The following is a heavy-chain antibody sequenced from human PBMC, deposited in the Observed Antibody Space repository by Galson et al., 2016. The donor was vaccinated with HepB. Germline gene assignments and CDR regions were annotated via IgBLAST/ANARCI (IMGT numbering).Heavy chain of an antibody. D-gene: IGHD1-14*01. CDR1: GFTFSDYY. CDR2: ITISSSYT. Sequence: SLRLSCAASGFTFSDYYMSWIRQAPGKGLEWISYITISSSYTTYADSVKGRFTISRDNAKNSLYLEMNSLRAEDTAVYDCAKDYGNHYNGMDVWGQGTTVTVSS. CDR3: AKDYGNHYNGMDV. J-gene: IGHJ6*02. V-gene: IGHV3-11*06.